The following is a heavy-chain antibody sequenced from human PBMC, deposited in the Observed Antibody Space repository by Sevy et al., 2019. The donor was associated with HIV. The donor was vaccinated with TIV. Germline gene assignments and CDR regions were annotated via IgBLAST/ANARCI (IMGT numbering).Heavy chain of an antibody. CDR3: ARAYVGYGLYYHYYGMDV. J-gene: IGHJ6*02. CDR2: IGTAGDT. Sequence: GGSLRLSCAASGFTFSSYDMHWVRQATGKGLEWVSAIGTAGDTYYPGSVKGRFTISRENAKNSLYLQMNSLRAGDTAVYYCARAYVGYGLYYHYYGMDVWGQGTTVTVSS. CDR1: GFTFSSYD. D-gene: IGHD5-18*01. V-gene: IGHV3-13*01.